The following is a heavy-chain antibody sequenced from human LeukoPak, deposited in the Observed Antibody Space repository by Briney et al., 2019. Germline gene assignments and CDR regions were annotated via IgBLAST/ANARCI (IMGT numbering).Heavy chain of an antibody. Sequence: GRSLRLSCAASGFTFSSYAMSWVRQAPGKGLEWVSTISGSGDSTYYADSVKGRFTMSRDNSKNTLYLQMNSLRAEDTAVYYCAKDPDSSGWYLYFDYWGQGTLVTVSS. CDR2: ISGSGDST. CDR3: AKDPDSSGWYLYFDY. CDR1: GFTFSSYA. V-gene: IGHV3-23*01. D-gene: IGHD6-19*01. J-gene: IGHJ4*02.